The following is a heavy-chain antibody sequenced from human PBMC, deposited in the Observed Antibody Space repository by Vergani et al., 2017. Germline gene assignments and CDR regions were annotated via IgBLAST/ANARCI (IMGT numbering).Heavy chain of an antibody. J-gene: IGHJ6*02. D-gene: IGHD6-13*01. CDR3: ARYIAAAGSPYFPSGMDV. CDR2: IAYDGSNK. V-gene: IGHV3-30*03. Sequence: QVQLVESGGGVVQPGRSLRLSCAASGFTFSSYGMHWVRQAPGQGLEWVAVIAYDGSNKYYADSVKGRFTISRDNAKNSLYLQMNSLRAEDTAVYYCARYIAAAGSPYFPSGMDVWGQGTTVTVSS. CDR1: GFTFSSYG.